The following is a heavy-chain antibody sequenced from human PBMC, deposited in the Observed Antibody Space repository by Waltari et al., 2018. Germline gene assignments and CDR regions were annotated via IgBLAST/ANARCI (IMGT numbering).Heavy chain of an antibody. V-gene: IGHV3-48*04. Sequence: EEQLVESGGGLIQPGGSVRLSCAASGFTFSSYGMSGVRQAPGKGLEWVSYSTNSGATHYADSLRGRFIVSRDNAKSSLYLQMNSLRAEDTALYYCARGYCGGDCSSSARYVDIWGRGTLVSVSS. J-gene: IGHJ2*01. CDR3: ARGYCGGDCSSSARYVDI. CDR2: STNSGAT. CDR1: GFTFSSYG. D-gene: IGHD2-21*02.